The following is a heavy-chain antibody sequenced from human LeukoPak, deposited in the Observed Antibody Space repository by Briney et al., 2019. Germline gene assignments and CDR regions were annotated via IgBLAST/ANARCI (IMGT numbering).Heavy chain of an antibody. CDR1: GGSMSRYY. CDR2: IYSSGNT. D-gene: IGHD6-19*01. Sequence: SETLSLTCTVSGGSMSRYYWSWIRQPPGKGLEWIGYIYSSGNTNYKPSLKSRLTISVDTSKNQFSLQLSSVTAADTAVYYCARSYPKSSGWYSFDPWGQGSLVTVSS. V-gene: IGHV4-59*01. J-gene: IGHJ5*02. CDR3: ARSYPKSSGWYSFDP.